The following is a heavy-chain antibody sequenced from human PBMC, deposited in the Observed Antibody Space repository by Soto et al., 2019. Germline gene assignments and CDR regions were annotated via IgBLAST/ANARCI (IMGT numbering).Heavy chain of an antibody. CDR1: GGTFSSYA. Sequence: QVQLVQSGAEVKKPGSSVKVSCKASGGTFSSYAISWVRQAPGQGLEWMGGIIPIFGTANYAQKFQGRVRITADESTSPAYMQLSSLRSEDTAVYYCARVRVRFLEWLASEGWVQGTRVTVSS. CDR3: ARVRVRFLEWLASEG. V-gene: IGHV1-69*12. CDR2: IIPIFGTA. D-gene: IGHD3-3*01. J-gene: IGHJ4*02.